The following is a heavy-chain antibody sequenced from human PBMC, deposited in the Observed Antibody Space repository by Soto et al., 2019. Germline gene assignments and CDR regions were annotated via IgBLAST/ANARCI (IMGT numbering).Heavy chain of an antibody. V-gene: IGHV4-4*02. Sequence: SETLSLTCAVSGVSLTSGNWWTWVRRSPQRGLEYIGEIFHDGTANYYPSFERRVAMSVDTSRNQFSLKLTSVTAADTAVYFCARLVYDTRLNYMYFDFWGPGTLVTVSS. J-gene: IGHJ4*02. CDR1: GVSLTSGNW. CDR3: ARLVYDTRLNYMYFDF. D-gene: IGHD3-10*01. CDR2: IFHDGTA.